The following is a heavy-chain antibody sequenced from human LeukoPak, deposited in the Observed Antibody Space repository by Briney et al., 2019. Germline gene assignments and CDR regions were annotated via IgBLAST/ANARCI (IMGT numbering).Heavy chain of an antibody. D-gene: IGHD6-6*01. CDR2: TPPDESNK. CDR3: ARQGSSPAYFHNYLDV. CDR1: GFTSTKYA. Sequence: PGGSLRLSCAASGFTSTKYAMNWVRQAPGKGLEWVALTPPDESNKHYVESVKGRFIISRDNSKSTLYLQMNSLRAEDTAVYYCARQGSSPAYFHNYLDVWGNGTTVIVSS. V-gene: IGHV3-30*02. J-gene: IGHJ6*03.